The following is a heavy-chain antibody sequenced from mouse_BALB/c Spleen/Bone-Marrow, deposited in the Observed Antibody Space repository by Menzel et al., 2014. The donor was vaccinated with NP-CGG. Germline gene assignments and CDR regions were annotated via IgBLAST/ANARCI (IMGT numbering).Heavy chain of an antibody. CDR2: ISYSGST. D-gene: IGHD2-4*01. V-gene: IGHV3-8*02. J-gene: IGHJ1*01. CDR1: GDSITSGY. Sequence: EVQLVESGPSLVKPSQTLSLTCSVTGDSITSGYWNRIRKFPGNKLEYMGYISYSGSTYYNPSLKSRISITRDTSKNQYYLQLNSVTTEDTATYYCARIYYDSHWYFDVWGAGTTVTVSS. CDR3: ARIYYDSHWYFDV.